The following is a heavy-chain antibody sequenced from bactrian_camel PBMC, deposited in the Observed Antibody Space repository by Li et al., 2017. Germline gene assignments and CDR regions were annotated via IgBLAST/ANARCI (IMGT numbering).Heavy chain of an antibody. D-gene: IGHD3*01. V-gene: IGHV3S60*01. CDR3: AASSACYAGEPFALETRHYEY. CDR1: GITFHVHC. Sequence: WSLALSCAASGITFHVHCMGWFRQAPGKEREGVASISQVGTYQYYSASVKGRFTISRDNDDKMVTLHMIGLKSEDSAMYYCAASSACYAGEPFALETRHYEYWGQGTQVTVS. CDR2: ISQVGTYQ. J-gene: IGHJ4*01.